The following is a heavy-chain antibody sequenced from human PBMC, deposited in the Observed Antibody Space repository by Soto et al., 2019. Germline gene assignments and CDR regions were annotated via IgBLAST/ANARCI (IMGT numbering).Heavy chain of an antibody. V-gene: IGHV4-4*07. J-gene: IGHJ6*02. CDR1: GGSITGYY. Sequence: QLQLQESGPGLVKPSETLSLVCTVSGGSITGYYWSWIRQSAGQGLEWIGRIYSNGNANSKPSLRSRVTMSVDMSKNQFSLNLSSVTAADTAVYYCARDLLIGLVAGPGYGVDVWGQGTRVTVSS. CDR3: ARDLLIGLVAGPGYGVDV. D-gene: IGHD6-19*01. CDR2: IYSNGNA.